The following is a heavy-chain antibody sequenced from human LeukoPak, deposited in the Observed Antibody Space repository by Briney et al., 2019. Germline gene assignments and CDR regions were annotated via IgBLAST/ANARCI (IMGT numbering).Heavy chain of an antibody. CDR2: IKQDGSEK. V-gene: IGHV3-7*01. Sequence: GGSLRLSCAASGFTFRAYWMSWVRQAPGKGLEWVANIKQDGSEKYYMDSVKGRFSISRDNAKKSLYLQMNSLSAEDTAVYYCARVYSSSWFFDFWGQGTLVTVSS. CDR3: ARVYSSSWFFDF. J-gene: IGHJ4*02. D-gene: IGHD6-13*01. CDR1: GFTFRAYW.